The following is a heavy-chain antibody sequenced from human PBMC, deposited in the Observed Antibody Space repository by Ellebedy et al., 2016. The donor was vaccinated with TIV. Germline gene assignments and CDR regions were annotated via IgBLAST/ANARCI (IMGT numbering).Heavy chain of an antibody. V-gene: IGHV1-46*01. CDR3: ARAPLTGVFYGMDV. CDR2: INPGGGGT. J-gene: IGHJ6*02. CDR1: GYTFTNYY. Sequence: AASVKVSCKASGYTFTNYYMNWVRQAPGQWLEWMGIINPGGGGTSYAQKFQGRVTMTRDTSTSTVYMELSSLSSEATALYYCARAPLTGVFYGMDVWGQGTTVTVSS. D-gene: IGHD3-10*01.